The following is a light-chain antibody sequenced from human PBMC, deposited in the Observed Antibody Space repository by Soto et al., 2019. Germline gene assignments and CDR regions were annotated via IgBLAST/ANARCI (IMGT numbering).Light chain of an antibody. Sequence: QTVVTQPPSASGTPGQRVTISCSGSSSNIGSNTVNWYQQLPGTAPKLLIYSNNQRSSGVPDRFSGSKSGTSASLAISGLQSEDEADYYCAAWDDSLNGLYVFGTGTKVTVL. CDR2: SNN. CDR3: AAWDDSLNGLYV. CDR1: SSNIGSNT. V-gene: IGLV1-44*01. J-gene: IGLJ1*01.